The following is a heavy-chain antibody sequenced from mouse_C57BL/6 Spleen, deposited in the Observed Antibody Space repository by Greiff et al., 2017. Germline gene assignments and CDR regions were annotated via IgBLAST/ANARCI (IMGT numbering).Heavy chain of an antibody. Sequence: QVHVKQPGAELVKPGASVKMSCKASGYTFTSYWITWVKQRPGQGLEWIGDIYPGSGSTNYNEKFKSKATLTVDTSSTTDYMQLSSLTSEDSAVYYCARKYDGYWYFDVWGTGTTVTVSS. CDR2: IYPGSGST. CDR1: GYTFTSYW. V-gene: IGHV1-55*01. CDR3: ARKYDGYWYFDV. D-gene: IGHD2-3*01. J-gene: IGHJ1*03.